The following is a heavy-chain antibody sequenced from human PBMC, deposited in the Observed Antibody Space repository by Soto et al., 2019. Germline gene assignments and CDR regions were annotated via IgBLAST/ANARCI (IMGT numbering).Heavy chain of an antibody. CDR1: GGTFSSYA. J-gene: IGHJ6*02. D-gene: IGHD4-4*01. CDR2: IIPIFGTA. CDR3: ARRSSYDYSNYVPPSGYYYGMDV. Sequence: GASVKVSCKASGGTFSSYAISWVRQAPGQGLEWMGGIIPIFGTANYAQKFQGRVTITADESTSTAYMELSSLRSEDTAVYYCARRSSYDYSNYVPPSGYYYGMDVWGQGTTVTVSS. V-gene: IGHV1-69*13.